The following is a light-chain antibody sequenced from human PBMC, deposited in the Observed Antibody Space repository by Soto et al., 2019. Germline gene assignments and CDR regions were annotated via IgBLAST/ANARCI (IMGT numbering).Light chain of an antibody. CDR3: QQSYSTPLT. CDR2: AAS. V-gene: IGKV1-39*01. Sequence: DIQMTQSPSSLSASVGDRVTITCRASQSISSYLNWYQQKPGKAPKLLIYAASSLQRGVPSRFSGSGSGTDFTLTISSPQPEDFATYYCQQSYSTPLTFGGGTKVDIK. CDR1: QSISSY. J-gene: IGKJ4*01.